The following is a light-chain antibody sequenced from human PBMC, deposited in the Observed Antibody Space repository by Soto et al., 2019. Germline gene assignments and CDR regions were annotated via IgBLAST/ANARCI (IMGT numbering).Light chain of an antibody. CDR1: QSVSSN. Sequence: EIVMTQSPATLSVSPGERATLSCRASQSVSSNLAWYRQKPGQPPRLLIYGASTRATGIPARFSGSGSGTEFTLTISGLQSEDSGVYFCHEYNTWPWTFGQGTKVDIK. J-gene: IGKJ1*01. V-gene: IGKV3-15*01. CDR2: GAS. CDR3: HEYNTWPWT.